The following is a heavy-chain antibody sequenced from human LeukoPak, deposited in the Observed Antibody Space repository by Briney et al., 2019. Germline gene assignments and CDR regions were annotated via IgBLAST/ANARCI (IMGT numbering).Heavy chain of an antibody. CDR3: ARIAGGSSWSAEVDY. V-gene: IGHV1-2*02. J-gene: IGHJ4*02. CDR1: GYTFTDYY. D-gene: IGHD6-13*01. Sequence: GASVKVSCKASGYTFTDYYMHWVRQAPGQGLEWMGWINPNSGGTNYAQKFQGRVTMTRDTSISTAYMDLSRLGSDDTAVYYCARIAGGSSWSAEVDYWGQGTLVTVSS. CDR2: INPNSGGT.